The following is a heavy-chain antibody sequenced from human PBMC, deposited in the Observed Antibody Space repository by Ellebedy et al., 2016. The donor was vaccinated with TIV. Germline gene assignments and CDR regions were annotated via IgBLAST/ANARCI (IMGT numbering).Heavy chain of an antibody. D-gene: IGHD4-17*01. J-gene: IGHJ6*02. CDR3: ARVDEVTRAYYYYAMDV. V-gene: IGHV3-7*01. Sequence: DSVKGRFTISRDNAKNSLYLQMNSLRAEDTAVYYCARVDEVTRAYYYYAMDVWGQGTTVTVSS.